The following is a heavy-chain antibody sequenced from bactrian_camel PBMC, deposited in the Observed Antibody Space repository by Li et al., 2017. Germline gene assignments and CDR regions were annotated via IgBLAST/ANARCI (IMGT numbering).Heavy chain of an antibody. CDR3: AVDLGNGGYCTLRSYLFLY. V-gene: IGHV3S25*01. CDR2: IDTDGTS. CDR1: GFTASTYC. D-gene: IGHD2*01. J-gene: IGHJ4*01. Sequence: GGSLTLSCVASGFTASTYCMAWFRQAPGKEREGVASIDTDGTSNYADPVKGRFTISQDHAKATVYLQMDNLKPEDTAMYYCAVDLGNGGYCTLRSYLFLYWGQGTQVTVS.